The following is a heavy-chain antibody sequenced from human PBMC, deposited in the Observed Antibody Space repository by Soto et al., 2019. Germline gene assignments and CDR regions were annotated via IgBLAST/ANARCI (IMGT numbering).Heavy chain of an antibody. J-gene: IGHJ4*02. CDR1: GGSFSGYY. CDR2: INHSGST. CDR3: ARARRIAARSFDY. Sequence: PSETLSLTCAVYGGSFSGYYWSWIRQPPGKGLEWIGEINHSGSTNYNPSLKSRVTISVDTSKNQFSLKLSSVTAADTAVYYCARARRIAARSFDYWGQGTLVTVS. D-gene: IGHD6-6*01. V-gene: IGHV4-34*01.